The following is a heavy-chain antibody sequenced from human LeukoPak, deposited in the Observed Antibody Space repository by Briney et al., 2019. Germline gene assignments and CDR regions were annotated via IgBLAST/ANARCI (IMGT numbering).Heavy chain of an antibody. D-gene: IGHD4-23*01. V-gene: IGHV4-34*01. Sequence: SETLSLTCAVYGGSFSGYYWSWIRQPPGKGLEWIGEINHSGSTNYNPSLKSRVTISVDTSKNQFSLKLSSVTAADTAVYYCARDDYGGNPAGYYGMDVWGQGTTVTVSS. J-gene: IGHJ6*02. CDR2: INHSGST. CDR3: ARDDYGGNPAGYYGMDV. CDR1: GGSFSGYY.